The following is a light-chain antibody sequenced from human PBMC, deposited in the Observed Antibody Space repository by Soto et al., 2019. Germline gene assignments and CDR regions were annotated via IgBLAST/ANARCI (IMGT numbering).Light chain of an antibody. CDR2: GNS. V-gene: IGLV1-40*01. CDR3: QSYDSSLSASVV. Sequence: QSALKQPPSVSGAPGQRVTISCTGSSSNIGAGYDVHWYQQLPGTAPKLLIYGNSNRHSGVPDRFSGSKSGTSASLAITGLQAEDEADYYCQSYDSSLSASVVFGGGTKLTVL. CDR1: SSNIGAGYD. J-gene: IGLJ2*01.